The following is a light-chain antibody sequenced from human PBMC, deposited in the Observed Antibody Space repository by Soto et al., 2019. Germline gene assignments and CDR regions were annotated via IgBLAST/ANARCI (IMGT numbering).Light chain of an antibody. CDR2: DAS. J-gene: IGKJ2*01. CDR1: QSISKW. V-gene: IGKV1-5*01. CDR3: QQYDRYSYS. Sequence: DIQMTQSPSTLSASVGDRVTITCRASQSISKWVAWYQQKPGKAPKILISDASSLESGVPSRFSGSGSGTEFTLTISSLQPDDFATYYCQQYDRYSYSFGQGTKVDIK.